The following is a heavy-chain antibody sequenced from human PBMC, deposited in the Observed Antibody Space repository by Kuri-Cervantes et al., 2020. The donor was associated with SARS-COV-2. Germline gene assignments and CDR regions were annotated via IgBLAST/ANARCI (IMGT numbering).Heavy chain of an antibody. D-gene: IGHD2-2*02. CDR3: ARALLCSSTSCYTDAFDI. CDR1: GFTFSSYS. CDR2: ISSSSSYI. V-gene: IGHV3-21*01. J-gene: IGHJ3*02. Sequence: GESLRLSCAASGFTFSSYSMNWVRQAPGKGLEWVSSISSSSSYIYYADSVKGRFTISRENAKNSLYLQMNSLRAEETAVYYCARALLCSSTSCYTDAFDIWGQGTMVTVSS.